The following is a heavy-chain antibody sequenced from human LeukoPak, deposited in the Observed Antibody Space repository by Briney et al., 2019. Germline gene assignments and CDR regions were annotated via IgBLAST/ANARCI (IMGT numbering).Heavy chain of an antibody. V-gene: IGHV3-74*01. CDR2: INSDGSST. CDR3: ARVAVTMVRGRYYYYYGMDV. D-gene: IGHD3-10*01. CDR1: GFTFSSYW. J-gene: IGHJ6*02. Sequence: GGSLRLSCAASGFTFSSYWMHWVRQAPGKGLAWVSRINSDGSSTSYADSVKGRFTISRDNAKNTLYLQMNSLRAEDTAVYYCARVAVTMVRGRYYYYYGMDVWGQGTTVTVSS.